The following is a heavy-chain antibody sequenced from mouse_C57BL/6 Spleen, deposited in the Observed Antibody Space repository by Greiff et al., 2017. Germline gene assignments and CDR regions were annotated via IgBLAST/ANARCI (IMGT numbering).Heavy chain of an antibody. J-gene: IGHJ4*01. D-gene: IGHD3-3*01. CDR1: GYTFTDYY. CDR3: ARRGLVGAMDY. Sequence: VQLQQSGPELVKPGASVKISCKASGYTFTDYYMNWVKQSHGKSLEWIGDINPNNGGTSYNQKFKGKATLTVDKSSSTAYMELRSLTSDDSAVYYCARRGLVGAMDYWGQGTSVTVSS. CDR2: INPNNGGT. V-gene: IGHV1-26*01.